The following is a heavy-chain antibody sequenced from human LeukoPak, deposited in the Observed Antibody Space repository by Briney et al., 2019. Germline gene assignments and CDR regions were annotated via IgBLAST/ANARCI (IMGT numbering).Heavy chain of an antibody. Sequence: VSVKVSCKASGYTFTNNWMHWVRQAPGQGLEWVGLINPTGTWTLYAQNFQGRITLTRDMSTTTDYMELSSLTSEDTAVYYCARDNSVGDIAWWFDPWGQGTLVTVSS. CDR2: INPTGTWT. V-gene: IGHV1-46*01. J-gene: IGHJ5*01. CDR3: ARDNSVGDIAWWFDP. D-gene: IGHD2-15*01. CDR1: GYTFTNNW.